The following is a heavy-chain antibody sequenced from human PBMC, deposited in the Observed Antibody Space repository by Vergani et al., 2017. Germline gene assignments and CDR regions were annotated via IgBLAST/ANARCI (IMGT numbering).Heavy chain of an antibody. J-gene: IGHJ6*03. V-gene: IGHV1-69*18. Sequence: QVQLVQFGAEVKKPGSSVKVSCKASGGTFSSYAISWVRQAPGQGLEWMGRIIPIFGTANYAQKFQGRVTITADESTSTAYMELSSLRSEDTAVYYCARESEWVCSSTSCLDYYYYYMDVWGKGTTVTVSS. CDR1: GGTFSSYA. CDR3: ARESEWVCSSTSCLDYYYYYMDV. CDR2: IIPIFGTA. D-gene: IGHD2-2*01.